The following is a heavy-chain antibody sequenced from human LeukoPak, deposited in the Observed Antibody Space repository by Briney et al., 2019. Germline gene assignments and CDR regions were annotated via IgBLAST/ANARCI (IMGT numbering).Heavy chain of an antibody. CDR3: AKVEEGWFDP. CDR1: GFTVSSNY. V-gene: IGHV3-66*01. Sequence: GGSLRLSCAASGFTVSSNYMGWVRQAPGRRLEWVSVIYSDTTAYYPDSVKGRFTISRDNSKNTLYLQMNSLSTDDTAVYYCAKVEEGWFDPWGQGTLVTVSS. J-gene: IGHJ5*02. CDR2: IYSDTTA.